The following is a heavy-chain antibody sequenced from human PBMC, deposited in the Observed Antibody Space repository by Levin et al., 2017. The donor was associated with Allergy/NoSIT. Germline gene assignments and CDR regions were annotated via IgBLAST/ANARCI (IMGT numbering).Heavy chain of an antibody. CDR3: AKEFGRAAAGNFDY. CDR2: ISYDGSNK. D-gene: IGHD6-13*01. V-gene: IGHV3-30*18. CDR1: GFTFSSYG. Sequence: SGGSLRLSCAASGFTFSSYGMHWVRQAPGKGLEWVAVISYDGSNKYYADSVKGRFTISRDNSKNTLYLQMNSLRAEDTAVYYCAKEFGRAAAGNFDYWGQGTLVTVSS. J-gene: IGHJ4*02.